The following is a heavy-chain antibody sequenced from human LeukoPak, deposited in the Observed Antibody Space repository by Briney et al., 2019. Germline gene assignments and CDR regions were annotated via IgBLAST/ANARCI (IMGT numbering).Heavy chain of an antibody. J-gene: IGHJ4*02. Sequence: SETLSLTCTVSGGSISSYYWSWIRQPPRKGLEWIGYIYYSGSTNYNPSLRSRVTISVETSKNQFSLKLSSVTAADTAVYYCARAPGVMTAFDYWGQGALVTVSS. CDR2: IYYSGST. CDR3: ARAPGVMTAFDY. CDR1: GGSISSYY. D-gene: IGHD2-21*02. V-gene: IGHV4-59*01.